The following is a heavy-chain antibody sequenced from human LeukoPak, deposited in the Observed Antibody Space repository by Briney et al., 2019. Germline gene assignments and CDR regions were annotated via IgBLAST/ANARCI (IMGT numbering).Heavy chain of an antibody. Sequence: GGFLRLSCAASGFTVSSNYMSWVRQAPGKGLEWVSRIIDSGRTYYADFVKGRFTISRDNSQNTLYLQMDSLRAEDTAIYYCAKSTCSGASCHGGYFDSWGQGALVTVSS. D-gene: IGHD2-15*01. J-gene: IGHJ4*02. CDR3: AKSTCSGASCHGGYFDS. CDR1: GFTVSSNY. CDR2: IIDSGRT. V-gene: IGHV3-53*01.